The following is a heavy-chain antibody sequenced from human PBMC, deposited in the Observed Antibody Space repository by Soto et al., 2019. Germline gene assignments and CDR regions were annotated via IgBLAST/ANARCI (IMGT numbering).Heavy chain of an antibody. CDR2: VNPDSGHT. V-gene: IGHV1-8*02. D-gene: IGHD2-2*01. J-gene: IGHJ6*03. Sequence: QVQLVQSGAEVKKPGASVKVSCKASGYIFTSYNINWVRQAAGHGLEWMGWVNPDSGHTVYAQKFQGRVTMTRDTSIGTAHMELRSLTPEDTAVYYCARSAPFMNAALEYLYYIDVWGKGASVTASS. CDR1: GYIFTSYN. CDR3: ARSAPFMNAALEYLYYIDV.